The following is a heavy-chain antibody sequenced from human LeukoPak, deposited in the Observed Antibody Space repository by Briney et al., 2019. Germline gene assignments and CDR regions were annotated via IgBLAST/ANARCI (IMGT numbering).Heavy chain of an antibody. CDR2: INPNSGGT. D-gene: IGHD2-15*01. Sequence: ASVKVSCKASGYTFTGYYLHWVRQAPGQGLEWMGWINPNSGGTNFGQKFQGRVTMTRDTSITTAYMELSGPRSDDTAMYYCARFYRWLESHDAFDIWGQGAMVTVSS. CDR3: ARFYRWLESHDAFDI. V-gene: IGHV1-2*02. J-gene: IGHJ3*02. CDR1: GYTFTGYY.